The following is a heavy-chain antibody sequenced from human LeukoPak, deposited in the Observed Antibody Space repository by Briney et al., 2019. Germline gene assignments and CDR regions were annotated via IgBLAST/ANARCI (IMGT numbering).Heavy chain of an antibody. CDR1: GFTFSSYG. J-gene: IGHJ4*02. Sequence: GRSLRLSCAASGFTFSSYGMHWVRQAPGKGLEWAAIIWYDGSEKYYADSVKGRFTISRDNSKSTVYLQMNSLRAEDTAVYYCARGAYRNASGFDYWGQGTLVTVSS. V-gene: IGHV3-33*01. CDR3: ARGAYRNASGFDY. D-gene: IGHD2-21*01. CDR2: IWYDGSEK.